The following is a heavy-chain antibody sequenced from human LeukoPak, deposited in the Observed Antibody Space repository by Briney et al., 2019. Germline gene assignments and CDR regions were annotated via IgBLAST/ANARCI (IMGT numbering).Heavy chain of an antibody. V-gene: IGHV3-23*01. J-gene: IGHJ4*02. CDR2: IRGSDASP. CDR1: GFTFATYT. D-gene: IGHD2-2*01. Sequence: GGSLRLSCAASGFTFATYTMSWVRQAPGKGLEWVSDIRGSDASPYYADSAKGRLTISRDNSKNTMYLQMNSLRAEDTAVYYCAKLGRYQLPLDDYWGQGTLVTVSS. CDR3: AKLGRYQLPLDDY.